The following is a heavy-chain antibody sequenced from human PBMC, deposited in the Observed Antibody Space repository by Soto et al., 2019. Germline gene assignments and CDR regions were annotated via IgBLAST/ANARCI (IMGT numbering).Heavy chain of an antibody. CDR3: ARASYLQRYDFWSGYSLSGYSYYMDV. J-gene: IGHJ6*03. CDR2: IWYDGSNK. D-gene: IGHD3-3*01. CDR1: GFTFSSYG. V-gene: IGHV3-33*01. Sequence: PGGSLRLSCAASGFTFSSYGMHWVRQAPGKGLEWVAVIWYDGSNKYYADSVKGRFTISRDNSKNTLYLQMNSLRAEDTAVYYCARASYLQRYDFWSGYSLSGYSYYMDVWGKGTTVTVSS.